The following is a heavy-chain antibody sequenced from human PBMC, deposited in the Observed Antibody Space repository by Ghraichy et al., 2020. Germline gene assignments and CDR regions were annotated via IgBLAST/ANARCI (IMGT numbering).Heavy chain of an antibody. CDR3: TSGIANPEANYYYYYGMDV. V-gene: IGHV1-69*13. CDR1: GGTFSSYA. J-gene: IGHJ6*02. Sequence: SVKVSCKASGGTFSSYAISWVRQAPGQGLEWMGGIIPIFGTANYAQKFQGRVTITADESTSTAYMELSSLRSEDTAVYYCTSGIANPEANYYYYYGMDVWGQGTTVTVSS. D-gene: IGHD6-13*01. CDR2: IIPIFGTA.